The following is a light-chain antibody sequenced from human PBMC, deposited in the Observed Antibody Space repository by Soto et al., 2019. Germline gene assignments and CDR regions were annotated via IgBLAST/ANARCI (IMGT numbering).Light chain of an antibody. J-gene: IGKJ5*01. V-gene: IGKV3-11*01. CDR1: QSVGSY. CDR2: DAS. CDR3: QQRKNWQVT. Sequence: EIVLTQSPVTLSLSPGERATLSCRASQSVGSYLAWYQQKPGQAPRLLIYDASNRATGIPARFTGSGSETDFTLTISSLEAEDLAVYYCQQRKNWQVTFGQGTRLEIK.